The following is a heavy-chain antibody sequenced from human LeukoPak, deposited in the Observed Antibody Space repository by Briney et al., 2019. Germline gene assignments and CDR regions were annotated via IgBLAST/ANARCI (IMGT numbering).Heavy chain of an antibody. D-gene: IGHD3-22*01. CDR3: AKDRGYYVDTGTINF. V-gene: IGHV3-23*01. CDR2: VGGGGRRT. CDR1: GLSFGAHA. J-gene: IGHJ4*02. Sequence: GGSLRLSCAASGLSFGAHAMHWVRQAPGMGLEWVSGVGGGGRRTHYADSVKGRFTISRDNSKSTLYLQMNSLRAEDTAIYYCAKDRGYYVDTGTINFWGQGTLVTVSS.